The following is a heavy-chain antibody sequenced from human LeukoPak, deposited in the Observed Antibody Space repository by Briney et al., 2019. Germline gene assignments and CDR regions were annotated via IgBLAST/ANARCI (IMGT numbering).Heavy chain of an antibody. CDR3: AIQYYYYYGMDV. Sequence: GASVKVSCKASGYTFTSYDINWVRQATGQGLEWMGWMNPNSGNTGYAQKFQGTVTMTRNTSISTAYMELSSLRSEDTAVYYCAIQYYYYYGMDVWGQGTTVTVSS. CDR2: MNPNSGNT. D-gene: IGHD4-11*01. CDR1: GYTFTSYD. V-gene: IGHV1-8*01. J-gene: IGHJ6*02.